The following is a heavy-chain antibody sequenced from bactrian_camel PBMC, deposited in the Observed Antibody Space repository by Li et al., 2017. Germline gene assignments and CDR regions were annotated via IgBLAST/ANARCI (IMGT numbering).Heavy chain of an antibody. CDR1: ASAYHDNS. D-gene: IGHD5*01. J-gene: IGHJ6*01. CDR2: IYTGDART. Sequence: GGGSVPAGGSLKLPCTASASAYHDNSMAWFRQAPGEDREGVAGIYTGDARTVYYADSVKGRFTISPDNEKNTVYLQMNSLKPEDTAMYYCAADLFRVTACGAGYVPDFPYRGRGTQVTVS. V-gene: IGHV3S66*01. CDR3: AADLFRVTACGAGYVPDFPY.